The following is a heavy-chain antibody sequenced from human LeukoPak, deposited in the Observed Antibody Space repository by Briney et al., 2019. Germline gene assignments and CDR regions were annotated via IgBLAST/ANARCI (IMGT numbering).Heavy chain of an antibody. CDR3: ARHYPGGDYFIDY. J-gene: IGHJ4*02. CDR1: GYSFTSYW. CDR2: IYPDDSDT. Sequence: GVSLKISCKGSGYSFTSYWIGWVRQMPGKGLEWVRIIYPDDSDTRYSPSFQDQVTISADKSISTAYLQWSSLKASDTAMYYCARHYPGGDYFIDYWGQGTLVTVSS. D-gene: IGHD4-17*01. V-gene: IGHV5-51*01.